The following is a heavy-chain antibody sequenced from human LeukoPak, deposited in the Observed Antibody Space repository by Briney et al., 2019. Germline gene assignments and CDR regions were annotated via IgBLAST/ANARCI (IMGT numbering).Heavy chain of an antibody. J-gene: IGHJ6*02. Sequence: GASVKVSCKASGYTFTGCYIHWVRQAPGQGLEWMGWINLSSGGTNYAQKFQGRVAMTRDTSITTAYMELRRLISDDTAVYYCARDPQGIAAPGTYLVSYGMDVWGQGTTVTVSS. CDR3: ARDPQGIAAPGTYLVSYGMDV. CDR1: GYTFTGCY. CDR2: INLSSGGT. V-gene: IGHV1-2*02. D-gene: IGHD6-13*01.